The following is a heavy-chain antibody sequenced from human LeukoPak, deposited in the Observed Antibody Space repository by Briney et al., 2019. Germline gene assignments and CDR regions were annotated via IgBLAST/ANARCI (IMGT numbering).Heavy chain of an antibody. Sequence: SETLSLTCTVSGGSISSYYWSWIRQPPGKGLEWIGYIYYSGSTNYNPSLKSRVTISVDTSKNQFSLKLSSVTAADTAVYYCARLRAGYGDPEYFQHWGQGTLVTVSS. CDR3: ARLRAGYGDPEYFQH. V-gene: IGHV4-59*01. J-gene: IGHJ1*01. D-gene: IGHD4-17*01. CDR1: GGSISSYY. CDR2: IYYSGST.